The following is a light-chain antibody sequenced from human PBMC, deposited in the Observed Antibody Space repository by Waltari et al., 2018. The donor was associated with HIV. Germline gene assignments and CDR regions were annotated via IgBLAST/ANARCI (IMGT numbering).Light chain of an antibody. J-gene: IGLJ2*01. CDR2: EVS. CDR1: SRDVGTYNR. Sequence: QSALTQPPAASGSPGQSVTISCTGTSRDVGTYNRFSWYHPPPGSAPKLIIYEVSNRPSVVPRRFSGSKSGNTASLTISGLQAEDEADYYCSSYTSSNTFVVFGGGTKLTVL. CDR3: SSYTSSNTFVV. V-gene: IGLV2-18*02.